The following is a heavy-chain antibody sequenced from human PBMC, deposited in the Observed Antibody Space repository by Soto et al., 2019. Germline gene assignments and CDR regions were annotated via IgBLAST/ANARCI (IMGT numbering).Heavy chain of an antibody. J-gene: IGHJ6*02. D-gene: IGHD2-2*01. CDR2: ISSSSSYI. CDR3: ARTPGFLGYCSSTSCPYGIDG. Sequence: WGPLRLCCAASGFTFSSYSVNWVRQAPGKGLEWVSSISSSSSYIYYADSVKGRFTISRDNAKNSLYQQMNSLRAEDTAVYYCARTPGFLGYCSSTSCPYGIDGWGQGTTVTVSS. V-gene: IGHV3-21*01. CDR1: GFTFSSYS.